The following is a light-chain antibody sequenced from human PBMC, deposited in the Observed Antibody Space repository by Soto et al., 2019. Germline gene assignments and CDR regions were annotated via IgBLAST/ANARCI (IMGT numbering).Light chain of an antibody. V-gene: IGKV3-15*01. Sequence: EIVTTQSPATLSVSPGERPTLSCRASQSVSSNLAWYQQKPGQAPRLLIYGASTRATGIPARFSGSRSGTEFTLTISSLQSEDFAVYYCQQYNNWPPVTFGQGTKVDIK. CDR3: QQYNNWPPVT. CDR2: GAS. J-gene: IGKJ1*01. CDR1: QSVSSN.